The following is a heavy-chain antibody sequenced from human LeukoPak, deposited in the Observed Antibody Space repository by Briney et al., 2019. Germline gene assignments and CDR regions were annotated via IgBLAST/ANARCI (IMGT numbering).Heavy chain of an antibody. D-gene: IGHD3-3*01. J-gene: IGHJ4*02. CDR1: GGTFISFA. CDR2: IIPILGIA. V-gene: IGHV1-69*04. CDR3: ARDRTLTIFGVVTSYFDY. Sequence: SVKVSCKASGGTFISFAISWVRQAPGQGLEWMGRIIPILGIANYAQKFQGRVTITADKSTSTAYMELSSLRSEDTAVYYCARDRTLTIFGVVTSYFDYWGQGTLVTVSS.